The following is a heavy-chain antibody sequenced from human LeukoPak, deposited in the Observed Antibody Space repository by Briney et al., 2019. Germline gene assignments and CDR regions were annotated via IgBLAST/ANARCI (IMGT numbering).Heavy chain of an antibody. V-gene: IGHV3-23*01. Sequence: PGGSLRLSCAASGFTFSSYAMSWVRQAPGKGLEWVSAISGSGGSTYYADSVKGRFTISRDNSKNTLYLQMNSLRAEDTAIYYCAKDYYDFLGYYYMDVWGKGTTVTVSS. D-gene: IGHD3-3*01. J-gene: IGHJ6*03. CDR2: ISGSGGST. CDR3: AKDYYDFLGYYYMDV. CDR1: GFTFSSYA.